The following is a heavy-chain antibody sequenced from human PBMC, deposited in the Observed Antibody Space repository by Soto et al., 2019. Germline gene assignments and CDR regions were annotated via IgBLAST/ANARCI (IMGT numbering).Heavy chain of an antibody. D-gene: IGHD3-10*01. CDR2: IIPILGIA. CDR1: GGTFSSYT. Sequence: QVQLVQSGAEVKKPGSSVKVSCKASGGTFSSYTISWVRQAPGQGLEWMGRIIPILGIANYAQKFQGRVTITADKSTRPAYMGLRSLRSENTAVYYCARDNLPQGSDTYYCSSGVDVWGKGTTVTVSS. CDR3: ARDNLPQGSDTYYCSSGVDV. J-gene: IGHJ6*04. V-gene: IGHV1-69*08.